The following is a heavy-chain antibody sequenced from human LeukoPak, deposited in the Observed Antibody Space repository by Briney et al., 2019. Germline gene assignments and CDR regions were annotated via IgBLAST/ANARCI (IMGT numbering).Heavy chain of an antibody. J-gene: IGHJ6*04. CDR2: IYYSGST. CDR1: GGSISSYY. V-gene: IGHV4-59*01. CDR3: ARASMDV. Sequence: SETLSLTCTVSGGSISSYYCSWIRQPPGKGLEWIGYIYYSGSTNYNPSLKSRVTISVDTSKNQFSLKLSSVTAADTAVYYCARASMDVWGKGTTVTVSS.